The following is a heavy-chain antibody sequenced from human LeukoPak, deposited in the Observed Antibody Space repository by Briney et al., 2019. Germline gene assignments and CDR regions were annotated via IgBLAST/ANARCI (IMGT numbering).Heavy chain of an antibody. Sequence: GASVKVSCKATGYTLTNYDINWVRQATGQGLEWMGWMNPNSGNTGYAQKFQGRLTMTRNTSISTAYMELSSLRSEDTAVYYCARGSRSDCSSTSCYDYYYGSGRTYSAFYYYYYMDVWGKGTTVTVSS. CDR1: GYTLTNYD. J-gene: IGHJ6*03. V-gene: IGHV1-8*01. CDR2: MNPNSGNT. CDR3: ARGSRSDCSSTSCYDYYYGSGRTYSAFYYYYYMDV. D-gene: IGHD2-2*01.